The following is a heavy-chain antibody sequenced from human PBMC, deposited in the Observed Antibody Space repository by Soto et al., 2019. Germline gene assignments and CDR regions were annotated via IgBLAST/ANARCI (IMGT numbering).Heavy chain of an antibody. CDR2: IYYSGST. CDR3: AREGYSSGGSCYSDLCHFDP. J-gene: IGHJ5*02. CDR1: GGSISSYY. V-gene: IGHV4-59*12. D-gene: IGHD2-15*01. Sequence: PSETLSLTCTVSGGSISSYYWSWIRQPPGKGLEWIGYIYYSGSTNYNPSLKSRVTISVDTSKNQFSLKLSSVTAADTAVYYCAREGYSSGGSCYSDLCHFDPWGQGTLVTVSS.